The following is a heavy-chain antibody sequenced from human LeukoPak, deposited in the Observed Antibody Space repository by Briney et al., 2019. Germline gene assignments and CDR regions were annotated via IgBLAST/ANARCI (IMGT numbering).Heavy chain of an antibody. D-gene: IGHD6-19*01. CDR1: GYTFTSYG. CDR2: ISAYNGDT. Sequence: PGASVKVSCKASGYTFTSYGISWVRQAPGQGLEWMGWISAYNGDTNYAQKLQGRVTMTTDTSTSTAYMELRSLRSDDTTVYYCARESGGSGWPYNWFDPWGQGTLVTVSS. J-gene: IGHJ5*02. V-gene: IGHV1-18*01. CDR3: ARESGGSGWPYNWFDP.